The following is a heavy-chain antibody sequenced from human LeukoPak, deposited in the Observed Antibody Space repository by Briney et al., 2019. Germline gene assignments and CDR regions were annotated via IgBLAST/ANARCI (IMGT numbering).Heavy chain of an antibody. CDR1: GFIFSNYD. CDR2: IGTAGDT. J-gene: IGHJ4*02. D-gene: IGHD6-13*01. Sequence: GGSLRLPCAASGFIFSNYDMHWVRQAAGKGLEWVSGIGTAGDTYYPASVKGRFTISRENAKNSLYLQMNSLSAGDTAVYYCASSPAYSSSWYAIDNWGQGTLVTVSS. CDR3: ASSPAYSSSWYAIDN. V-gene: IGHV3-13*01.